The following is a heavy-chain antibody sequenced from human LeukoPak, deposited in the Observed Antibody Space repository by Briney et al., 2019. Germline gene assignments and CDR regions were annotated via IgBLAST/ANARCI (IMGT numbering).Heavy chain of an antibody. CDR2: IYHSGST. CDR3: ARVMGPYDSSGYYYFDY. D-gene: IGHD3-22*01. Sequence: PSETLSLTCTVSGGSISSGGYSWSWIRQPPGKGLEWIGYIYHSGSTYYNPSLKSRVTISVDRSKNQFSLKLSSVTAADTAVYYCARVMGPYDSSGYYYFDYWGQGTLVTVSS. V-gene: IGHV4-30-2*01. J-gene: IGHJ4*02. CDR1: GGSISSGGYS.